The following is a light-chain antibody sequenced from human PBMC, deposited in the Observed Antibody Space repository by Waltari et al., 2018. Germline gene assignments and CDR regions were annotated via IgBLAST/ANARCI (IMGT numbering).Light chain of an antibody. CDR1: HDIPRY. CDR3: QQYHGDWTT. J-gene: IGKJ5*01. CDR2: LAS. Sequence: IQLTQTPSTLSASAGARVTITCRASHDIPRYLAWYQHKSGKASRVLIYLASTLEIGVPSRFSGSGSGTQFTLTIRNLQPEDFATYFCQQYHGDWTTFGQGTRLEIK. V-gene: IGKV1-5*03.